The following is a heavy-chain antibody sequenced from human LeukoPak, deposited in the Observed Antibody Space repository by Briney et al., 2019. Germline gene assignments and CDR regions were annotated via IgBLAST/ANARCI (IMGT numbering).Heavy chain of an antibody. V-gene: IGHV3-33*01. Sequence: PGGSLRLSCAASGFTFSSYGMHWVRQAPGKGLEWVAVIWYDGSNKYYADSVKGRFTISRDNSKNTPYLQMNSLRAEDTAVYYCARASNMAGIVDYWGQGTLVTVSS. CDR3: ARASNMAGIVDY. J-gene: IGHJ4*02. CDR1: GFTFSSYG. CDR2: IWYDGSNK. D-gene: IGHD6-19*01.